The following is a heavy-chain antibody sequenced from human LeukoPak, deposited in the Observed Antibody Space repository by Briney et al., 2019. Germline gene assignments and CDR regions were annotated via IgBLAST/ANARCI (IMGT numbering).Heavy chain of an antibody. CDR1: GGSISKYY. D-gene: IGHD3-10*01. CDR2: LYYSGST. J-gene: IGHJ5*02. CDR3: ARQRFGELRVYFDA. Sequence: SETQSLTCTQSGGSISKYYWIWIRLVPPKAREGIGYLYYSGSTDYNPSLNGRVTITVPTSKRQLYPNLPSVTAADSGVYCCARQRFGELRVYFDALGEGTLVTVSS. V-gene: IGHV4-59*08.